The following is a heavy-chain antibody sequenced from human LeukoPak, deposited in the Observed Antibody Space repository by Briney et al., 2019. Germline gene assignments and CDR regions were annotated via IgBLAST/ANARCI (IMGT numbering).Heavy chain of an antibody. CDR2: IKSDVSKT. CDR3: TAIRPDY. D-gene: IGHD2-21*02. V-gene: IGHV3-74*01. Sequence: GGSLTLSWAPSGYSFSTVWMQWVRQAPGEGLVWVARIKSDVSKTDYAASVKGRFTISRDDANNILYLQMNSLRVDDTAVCYCTAIRPDYWGQGTVVTVSS. CDR1: GYSFSTVW. J-gene: IGHJ4*02.